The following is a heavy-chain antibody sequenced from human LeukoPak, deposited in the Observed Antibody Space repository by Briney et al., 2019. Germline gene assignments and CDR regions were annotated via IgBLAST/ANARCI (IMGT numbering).Heavy chain of an antibody. J-gene: IGHJ6*02. D-gene: IGHD1-26*01. CDR3: ASSPGASYYYGMDV. V-gene: IGHV1-2*02. Sequence: GASVKVSCKASGGTFSSYAISWVRQAPGQGLEWMGWINPNSGGTNYAQKFQGRVTMTRDTSISTAYMELSRLRSDDTAVYYCASSPGASYYYGMDVWGQGTTVTVSS. CDR1: GGTFSSYA. CDR2: INPNSGGT.